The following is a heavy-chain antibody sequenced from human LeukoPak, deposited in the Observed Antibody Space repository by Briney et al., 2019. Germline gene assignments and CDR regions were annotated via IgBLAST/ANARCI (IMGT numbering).Heavy chain of an antibody. CDR3: ATDSYVSGSYYRLFY. V-gene: IGHV3-74*01. D-gene: IGHD3-10*01. CDR2: INSDGGTT. CDR1: GFTFGTYW. Sequence: PGGSLRLSCGASGFTFGTYWMHWDRQAPGKGLVWVSGINSDGGTTTYADSVKGRFTISRDNAKNTLYLQMNNLRAEDTAIYYCATDSYVSGSYYRLFYWGQGTLVTVSS. J-gene: IGHJ4*02.